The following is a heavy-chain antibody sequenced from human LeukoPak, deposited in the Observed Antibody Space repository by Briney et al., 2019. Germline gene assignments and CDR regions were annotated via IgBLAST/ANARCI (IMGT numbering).Heavy chain of an antibody. CDR1: GFTFSSYS. Sequence: GGSLRLSCAASGFTFSSYSMNWVRQAPGKGLEWVSSISSSSSYIYYADSVKGRFTISRDNAKSSLYLQMNSLRAEDTAVYYCARGGYCSSTSCSAYNWFDPWGQGTLVTVSS. J-gene: IGHJ5*02. CDR2: ISSSSSYI. V-gene: IGHV3-21*01. CDR3: ARGGYCSSTSCSAYNWFDP. D-gene: IGHD2-2*01.